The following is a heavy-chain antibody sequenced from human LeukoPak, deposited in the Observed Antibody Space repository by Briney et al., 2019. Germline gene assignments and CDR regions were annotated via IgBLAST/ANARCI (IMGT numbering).Heavy chain of an antibody. CDR1: GFTFSSYG. V-gene: IGHV3-30*02. CDR2: IWYGGSNK. J-gene: IGHJ3*02. Sequence: PGGSLRLSCAASGFTFSSYGMHWVRQAPGKGLEWVAVIWYGGSNKYYADSVKGRFTISRDNSKNTLYLQMNSLRAEDTAVYYCAKDLGSFQLADAIDIWGQGTMVTVSS. D-gene: IGHD1-26*01. CDR3: AKDLGSFQLADAIDI.